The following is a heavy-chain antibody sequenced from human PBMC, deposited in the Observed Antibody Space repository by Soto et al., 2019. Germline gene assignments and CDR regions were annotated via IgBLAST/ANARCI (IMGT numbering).Heavy chain of an antibody. CDR1: GFLFSNFS. J-gene: IGHJ4*02. CDR3: ARAESDTAMALVDY. V-gene: IGHV3-23*01. CDR2: MSGTGDAT. D-gene: IGHD5-18*01. Sequence: GGSLRLSCAASGFLFSNFSMAWVRQAPGKGLEWLSLMSGTGDATFYADSVKGRFTISRDNSKNTLYLQMNSLRAEDTAVYYCARAESDTAMALVDYWGQGTLVTVSS.